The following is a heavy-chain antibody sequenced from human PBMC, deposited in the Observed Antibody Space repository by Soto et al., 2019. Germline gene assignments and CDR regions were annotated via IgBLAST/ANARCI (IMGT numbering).Heavy chain of an antibody. V-gene: IGHV1-58*02. CDR2: IVVGSGNT. CDR3: AADMEPTDPFNWFDP. Sequence: QKQLVQSGPEVKKPGTSVKVSCKASGFTFTNSAIQWVRQARGQRLEWVGWIVVGSGNTNYAQKFQERISITRDMSTRTAYMELRSLRSEDTAIYYCAADMEPTDPFNWFDPWGQGTLVTVSS. D-gene: IGHD1-1*01. J-gene: IGHJ5*02. CDR1: GFTFTNSA.